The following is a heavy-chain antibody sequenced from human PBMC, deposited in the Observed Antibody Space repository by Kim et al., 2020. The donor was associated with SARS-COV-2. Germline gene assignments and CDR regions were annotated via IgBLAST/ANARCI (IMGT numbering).Heavy chain of an antibody. Sequence: SGPTLVKPTQTLTLTCTFSGFSLSTSGMCVSWIRQPPGKALEWLALIDWDDDKYYSTSLKTRLTISKDTSKNQVVLTMTNMDPVDTATYYCARTYYDSSGSNSGSNFDYWGQGTLVTVSS. D-gene: IGHD3-22*01. V-gene: IGHV2-70*01. CDR2: IDWDDDK. J-gene: IGHJ4*02. CDR1: GFSLSTSGMC. CDR3: ARTYYDSSGSNSGSNFDY.